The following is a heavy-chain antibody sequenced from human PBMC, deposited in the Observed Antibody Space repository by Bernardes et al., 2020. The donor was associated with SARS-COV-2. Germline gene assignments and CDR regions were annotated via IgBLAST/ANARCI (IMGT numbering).Heavy chain of an antibody. CDR3: ARLYCDTTRCHNELDY. D-gene: IGHD2-2*01. Sequence: ASVKVSCMTSGYGFTSYGISWVRQAPGQGLEYMGWISGYSGDTNYAQKFQGRGTLTTDTSTSTAYMELRSLRSDDTAVYYCARLYCDTTRCHNELDYWGQGTLVTVSS. V-gene: IGHV1-18*01. J-gene: IGHJ4*02. CDR1: GYGFTSYG. CDR2: ISGYSGDT.